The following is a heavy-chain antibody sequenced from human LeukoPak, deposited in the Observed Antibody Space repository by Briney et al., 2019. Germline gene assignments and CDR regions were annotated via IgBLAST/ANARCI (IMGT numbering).Heavy chain of an antibody. V-gene: IGHV4-34*01. Sequence: SETLSLTCAVYGGSFSGYYWSWIRQPPGKGLEWIGSIYYSGSTYYNPSLKSRVTISVDTSKNQFSLKLSSVTAADTAVYYCARDSGGSYDYWGQGTLVTVSS. D-gene: IGHD1-26*01. CDR3: ARDSGGSYDY. CDR2: IYYSGST. J-gene: IGHJ4*02. CDR1: GGSFSGYY.